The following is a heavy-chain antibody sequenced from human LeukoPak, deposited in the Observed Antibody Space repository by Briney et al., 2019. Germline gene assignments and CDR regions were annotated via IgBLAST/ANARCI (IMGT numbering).Heavy chain of an antibody. J-gene: IGHJ4*02. Sequence: ASVKVSCKASGYTFTSYGISWVRQAPGQGLEWMGWISANDGNTDYPQKLQGRVTMTTDTSTSTAYMELRSLRSDDTAVYYCARESHVTREDYWGQGTLVTGSS. V-gene: IGHV1-18*01. CDR2: ISANDGNT. D-gene: IGHD3-10*01. CDR3: ARESHVTREDY. CDR1: GYTFTSYG.